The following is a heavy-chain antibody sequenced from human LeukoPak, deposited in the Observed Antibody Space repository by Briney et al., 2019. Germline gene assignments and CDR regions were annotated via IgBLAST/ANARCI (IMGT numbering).Heavy chain of an antibody. D-gene: IGHD1-26*01. CDR1: GGSISSYY. V-gene: IGHV4-59*01. CDR3: ARDGCPTTKSGCVGNWFDP. Sequence: SETLSLTCTVSGGSISSYYWSWIRQPPGKGLEWIGYMYYTGSTNYNPSLKSRLTISVDTSKNQFSLRLSSVTAADTAVYYCARDGCPTTKSGCVGNWFDPWDQGTLVTVSS. J-gene: IGHJ5*02. CDR2: MYYTGST.